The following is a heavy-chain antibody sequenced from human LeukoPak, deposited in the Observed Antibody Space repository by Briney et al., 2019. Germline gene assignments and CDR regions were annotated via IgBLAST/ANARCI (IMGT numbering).Heavy chain of an antibody. D-gene: IGHD2-2*01. CDR2: INHSGST. J-gene: IGHJ4*02. V-gene: IGHV4-34*01. Sequence: SETLSLTCAVYGGSFGGYYWSWIRQPPGKGLEWIGEINHSGSTNYNPSLKSRVTISVDTSKNQFSLKLSSVTAADTAVYYRAGILSSTSSVDYWGQGTLVTVSS. CDR1: GGSFGGYY. CDR3: AGILSSTSSVDY.